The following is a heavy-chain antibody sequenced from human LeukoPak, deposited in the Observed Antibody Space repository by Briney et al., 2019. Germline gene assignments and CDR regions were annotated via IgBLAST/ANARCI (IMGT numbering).Heavy chain of an antibody. CDR3: ARGPPPDFDY. J-gene: IGHJ4*02. CDR1: GDSISNYY. CDR2: IHPSGST. V-gene: IGHV4-4*07. Sequence: SETLSLTCTVSGDSISNYYWSWIRQPAGKGLEWIGRIHPSGSTNYNPSLKSRVTLSVDTSKNQFSLKLTSVTAADTAVYYCARGPPPDFDYWGRGTLVTVSS.